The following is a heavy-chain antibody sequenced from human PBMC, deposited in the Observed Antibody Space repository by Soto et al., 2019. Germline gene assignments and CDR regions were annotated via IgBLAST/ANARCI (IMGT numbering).Heavy chain of an antibody. D-gene: IGHD1-26*01. J-gene: IGHJ6*02. Sequence: GVSLRLSCAASGFTFSGSAMHWVRQASGKGLEWVGRIRSKANSYATAYAASVKGRFTISRDDSKNTAYLQMNSLKTEDTAVYYCTRFTSYSGSYYNYYYGMDVWGQGTTVTVSS. V-gene: IGHV3-73*01. CDR2: IRSKANSYAT. CDR3: TRFTSYSGSYYNYYYGMDV. CDR1: GFTFSGSA.